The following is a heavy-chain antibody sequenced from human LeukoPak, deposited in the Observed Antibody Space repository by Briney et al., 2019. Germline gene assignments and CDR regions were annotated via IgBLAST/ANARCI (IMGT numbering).Heavy chain of an antibody. V-gene: IGHV3-33*01. CDR1: GFTFSSYG. CDR2: IWYDGSNK. J-gene: IGHJ6*02. Sequence: GGSLRLSCAASGFTFSSYGMHWVCQAPGKGLEWVAVIWYDGSNKYYADSVKGRFTISRDNSKNTLYLQMNSLRAEDTAVYYCARAANTYSSSWYSPHGMDVWGQGTTVTVSS. D-gene: IGHD6-13*01. CDR3: ARAANTYSSSWYSPHGMDV.